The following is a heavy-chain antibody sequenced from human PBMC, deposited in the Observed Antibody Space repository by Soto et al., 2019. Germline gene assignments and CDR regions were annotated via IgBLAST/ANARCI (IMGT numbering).Heavy chain of an antibody. CDR2: TYDSGNT. CDR1: GDYISSYY. CDR3: ARSRSGWNSDS. V-gene: IGHV4-59*01. D-gene: IGHD6-19*01. Sequence: QVQLQESGPGLVKPSETLSLTCTVSGDYISSYYWSSIRQPPGKGLEWIAYTYDSGNTNYNPSLKSRVTISVDTSRTQFSLNLSSVTASDTAVYYCARSRSGWNSDSWGQGTLVTVSS. J-gene: IGHJ4*02.